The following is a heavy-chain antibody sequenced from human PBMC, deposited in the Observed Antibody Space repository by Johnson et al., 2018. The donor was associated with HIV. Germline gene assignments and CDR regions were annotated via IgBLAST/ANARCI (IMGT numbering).Heavy chain of an antibody. D-gene: IGHD1-26*01. V-gene: IGHV3-11*01. CDR3: AKEGNPYLVGATAGGVGGAFDI. CDR1: GFTFSDYY. CDR2: ISSSGSTI. J-gene: IGHJ3*02. Sequence: QVQLVESGGGLVQPGGSLRLSCAASGFTFSDYYMSWIRQAPGTGLEWVSYISSSGSTIYSADSVKGRFTLSRANAKNSLYLQMNSLSAEDTAWDYCAKEGNPYLVGATAGGVGGAFDIWGQGTMVTVSS.